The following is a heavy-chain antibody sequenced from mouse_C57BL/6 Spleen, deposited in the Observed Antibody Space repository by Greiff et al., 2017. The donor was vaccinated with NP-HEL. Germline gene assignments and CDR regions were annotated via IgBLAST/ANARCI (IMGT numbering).Heavy chain of an antibody. V-gene: IGHV1-42*01. J-gene: IGHJ2*01. D-gene: IGHD4-1*01. Sequence: EVQLQQSGPELVKPGASVKISCKASGYSFTGYYMNWVKQSPEKSLEWIGEINPSTGGTTYNQKFKAKATLTVDKSSSTAYMQLKILTSEDSAVYYCARLSGVAYYFDYWGQGTTLTVSS. CDR3: ARLSGVAYYFDY. CDR1: GYSFTGYY. CDR2: INPSTGGT.